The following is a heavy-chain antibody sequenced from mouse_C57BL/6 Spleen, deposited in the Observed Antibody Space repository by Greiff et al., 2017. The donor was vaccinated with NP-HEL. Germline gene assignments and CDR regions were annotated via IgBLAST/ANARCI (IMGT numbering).Heavy chain of an antibody. J-gene: IGHJ4*01. CDR3: TRERQGYAMDY. Sequence: EVKVVESGEGLVKPGGSLKLSCAASGFTFSSYAMSWVRQTPEKRLEWVAYISSGGDYIYYADTVKGRFTISRDNARNTLYLQMSSLKSEDTAMYYCTRERQGYAMDYWGQGTSVTVSS. CDR1: GFTFSSYA. V-gene: IGHV5-9-1*02. CDR2: ISSGGDYI. D-gene: IGHD3-2*01.